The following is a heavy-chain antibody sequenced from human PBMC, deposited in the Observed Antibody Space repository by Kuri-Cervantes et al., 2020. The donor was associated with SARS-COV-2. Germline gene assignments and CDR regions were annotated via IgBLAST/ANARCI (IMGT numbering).Heavy chain of an antibody. CDR1: GYGFTSYW. V-gene: IGHV5-51*01. D-gene: IGHD3-10*01. CDR2: IYPGDSDT. Sequence: GGSLRLSCKGSGYGFTSYWIGWVRQMPGKGLEWMGIIYPGDSDTRYSPSFQGQVTISADKSISTAYLQWSSLKASDTAMYYCARLDYYGSGSYYGDAFDIWGQGTMVTVSS. CDR3: ARLDYYGSGSYYGDAFDI. J-gene: IGHJ3*02.